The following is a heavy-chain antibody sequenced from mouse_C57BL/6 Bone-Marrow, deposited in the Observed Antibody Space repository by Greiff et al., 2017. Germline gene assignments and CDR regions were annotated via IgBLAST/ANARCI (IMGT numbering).Heavy chain of an antibody. CDR3: AREPPVFITTVDWYFDV. D-gene: IGHD1-1*01. CDR2: IYPGSGNT. CDR1: GYSFTSYY. V-gene: IGHV1-66*01. Sequence: VQVVESGPELVKPGASVKISCKASGYSFTSYYIHWVKQRPGQGLEWIGWIYPGSGNTKYNEKFKGKATLTADTSSSTAYMQLSSLTSEDSAVYYCAREPPVFITTVDWYFDVWGTGTTVTVSS. J-gene: IGHJ1*03.